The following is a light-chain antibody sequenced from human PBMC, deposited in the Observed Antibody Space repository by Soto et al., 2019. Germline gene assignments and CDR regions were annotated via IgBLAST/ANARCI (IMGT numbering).Light chain of an antibody. CDR1: SSDVGGYNY. V-gene: IGLV2-14*01. Sequence: QSALTQPASVSGSPGQSITISCTGTSSDVGGYNYVSWYQQRPGKVPKLMIYDVSNRPSGVSNRFSGSKSGNTASLTISWLQAEDEADYYCSSYTSSTTLVLFGGGTKLTVL. CDR3: SSYTSSTTLVL. J-gene: IGLJ2*01. CDR2: DVS.